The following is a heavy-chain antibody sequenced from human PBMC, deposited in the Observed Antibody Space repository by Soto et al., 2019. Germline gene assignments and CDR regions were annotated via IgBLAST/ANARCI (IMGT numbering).Heavy chain of an antibody. CDR2: IYWDDDK. CDR3: AHSAPVSVAFDL. V-gene: IGHV2-5*02. CDR1: GFSLRISGVG. Sequence: QITLKESGPTLVKPTQTLTLTCTFSGFSLRISGVGVGWIRQPPGKALEWLALIYWDDDKRYSPSLKSRLTTPKDTSKTQVVLTMTTMDPVDTATYYCAHSAPVSVAFDLWGQGKMVTVSS. D-gene: IGHD3-3*01. J-gene: IGHJ3*01.